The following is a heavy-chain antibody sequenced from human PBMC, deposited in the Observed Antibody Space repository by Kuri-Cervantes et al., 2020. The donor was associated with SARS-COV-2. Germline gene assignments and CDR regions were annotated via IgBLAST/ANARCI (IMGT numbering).Heavy chain of an antibody. D-gene: IGHD1-1*01. Sequence: SETLSLTCAVYGGSFSGYYWSWIRQPPGKGLEWIGYIYYSGSTNYNPSLKSRATISVDTSKNQFSLKLSSVTAADTAVYYCAREDMWKRERAFDIWGQGTMVTVSS. CDR1: GGSFSGYY. CDR3: AREDMWKRERAFDI. J-gene: IGHJ3*02. V-gene: IGHV4-34*11. CDR2: IYYSGST.